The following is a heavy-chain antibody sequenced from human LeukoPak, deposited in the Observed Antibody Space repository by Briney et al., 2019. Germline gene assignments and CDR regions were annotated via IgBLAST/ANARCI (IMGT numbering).Heavy chain of an antibody. Sequence: PSETLSLTCTVSGGSISSFYWNWIRQPPGKGLEWIGYVSYSGSTNYNPSLKSRVTISLDTSRNQFSLRLYSVTAADTAVYYCARGGEYSSWYGWFDPWGQGTLVTVSS. V-gene: IGHV4-59*01. CDR3: ARGGEYSSWYGWFDP. CDR2: VSYSGST. D-gene: IGHD6-6*01. CDR1: GGSISSFY. J-gene: IGHJ5*02.